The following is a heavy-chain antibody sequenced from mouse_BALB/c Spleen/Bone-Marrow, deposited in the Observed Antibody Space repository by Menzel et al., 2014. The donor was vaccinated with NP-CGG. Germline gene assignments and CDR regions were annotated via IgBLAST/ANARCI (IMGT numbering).Heavy chain of an antibody. J-gene: IGHJ3*01. CDR2: SRNKAKHYTT. CDR1: GFTFSDFY. CDR3: VRDVGYGNYFVY. D-gene: IGHD2-10*02. V-gene: IGHV7-1*02. Sequence: EVHLVESGGGLVQPGDSLRLSCATSGFTFSDFYMEWVRQPPGKRLEWIAASRNKAKHYTTEYSASVKGRFIVSRDTSQSILYLQMNALRAEDTAIYYCVRDVGYGNYFVYWGQGTLVTVSA.